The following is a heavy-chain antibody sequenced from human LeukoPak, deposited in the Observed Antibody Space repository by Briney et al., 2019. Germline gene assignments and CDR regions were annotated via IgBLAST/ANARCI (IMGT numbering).Heavy chain of an antibody. CDR1: GFTFNNYG. Sequence: GGSLRLSCAASGFTFNNYGMHWVRQAPGKGLEWVAFIRYDGSNKYYADSVEGRFTISRDNSKNTLYVQMNSLRAEDTAVNYCAKGRSSTKSLGAFDIWGQGTMVTVSS. CDR3: AKGRSSTKSLGAFDI. V-gene: IGHV3-30*02. J-gene: IGHJ3*02. CDR2: IRYDGSNK. D-gene: IGHD2-2*01.